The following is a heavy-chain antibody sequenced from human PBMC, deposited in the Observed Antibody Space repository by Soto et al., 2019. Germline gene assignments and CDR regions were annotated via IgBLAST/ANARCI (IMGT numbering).Heavy chain of an antibody. J-gene: IGHJ3*02. CDR3: ASLGHDAFDI. CDR1: GYTFTYRY. V-gene: IGHV1-45*02. Sequence: GASVKVSCKASGYTFTYRYLHWVRQAPGQALEWMGWITPFNGNTNYAQKFQDRVTITRGRSMSTAYMELSSLRSEDTAMYYCASLGHDAFDIWGQGTMVTVSS. CDR2: ITPFNGNT. D-gene: IGHD3-10*01.